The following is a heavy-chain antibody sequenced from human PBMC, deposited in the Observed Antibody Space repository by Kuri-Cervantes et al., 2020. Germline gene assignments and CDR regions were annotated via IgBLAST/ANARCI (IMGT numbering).Heavy chain of an antibody. CDR2: ISSSSSYI. J-gene: IGHJ3*02. CDR1: GFTFSSYG. CDR3: ARNRISSRGDAFDI. V-gene: IGHV3-21*01. Sequence: GGSLRLSCAASGFTFSSYGMNWVRQAPGKGLEWVSSISSSSSYIYYADSVKGRFTISRDNAKNSLYLQMNSLRAEDTAVYYCARNRISSRGDAFDIWGQGTMVTVSS. D-gene: IGHD6-13*01.